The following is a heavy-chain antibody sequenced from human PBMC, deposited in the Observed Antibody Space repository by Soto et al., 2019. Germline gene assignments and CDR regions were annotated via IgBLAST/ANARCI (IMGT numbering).Heavy chain of an antibody. V-gene: IGHV1-8*01. Sequence: AASVPGSCKASGDTFTSYVINWVRQATGQGLERMGWMNPNSGNTGHAQKFQGRVTMTMNTAISTAYMKLSSLGAKDTAVYYCAGCPESNADDHYYYMDVWGKGTTVTVSS. CDR1: GDTFTSYV. J-gene: IGHJ6*03. D-gene: IGHD4-4*01. CDR3: AGCPESNADDHYYYMDV. CDR2: MNPNSGNT.